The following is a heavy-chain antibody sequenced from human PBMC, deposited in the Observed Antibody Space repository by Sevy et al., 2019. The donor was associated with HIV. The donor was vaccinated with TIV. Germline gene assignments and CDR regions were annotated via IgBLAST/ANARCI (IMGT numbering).Heavy chain of an antibody. CDR2: INSDSGVT. J-gene: IGHJ6*02. Sequence: ASVKDSCKASGYIFTDYYIHWVRQAPGQGLEWMAWINSDSGVTNYAQRFQGEVTVTRDPSLSTAYLELTNLKSNDTAIYYCARLTTQPTSDLYGLDVWGQGTTVTVSS. CDR1: GYIFTDYY. V-gene: IGHV1-2*02. CDR3: ARLTTQPTSDLYGLDV. D-gene: IGHD4-17*01.